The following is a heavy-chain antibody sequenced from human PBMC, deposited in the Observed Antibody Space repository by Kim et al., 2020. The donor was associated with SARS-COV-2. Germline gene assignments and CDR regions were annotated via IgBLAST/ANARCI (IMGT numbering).Heavy chain of an antibody. J-gene: IGHJ6*02. CDR3: ARRLTAITPDYGMDV. D-gene: IGHD2-15*01. Sequence: AQKIQGRVTMTTDTSTSTAYMELRSLTFDDTAIYYCARRLTAITPDYGMDVWGQGTTVTVSS. V-gene: IGHV1-18*01.